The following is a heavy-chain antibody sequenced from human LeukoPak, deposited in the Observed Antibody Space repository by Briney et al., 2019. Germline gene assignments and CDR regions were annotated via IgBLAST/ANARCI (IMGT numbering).Heavy chain of an antibody. D-gene: IGHD3-22*01. Sequence: SETLSLTCTVSGGSISSSSYYWGWIRQPPGKGLEWIGIIYYSGSTYYNPSLKSRVTISVDTSKNQFSLKLSSVTAADTAVYYCARHGVLADYYYDSSGYPQFDPWGQGTLVTVSS. CDR3: ARHGVLADYYYDSSGYPQFDP. V-gene: IGHV4-39*01. J-gene: IGHJ5*02. CDR1: GGSISSSSYY. CDR2: IYYSGST.